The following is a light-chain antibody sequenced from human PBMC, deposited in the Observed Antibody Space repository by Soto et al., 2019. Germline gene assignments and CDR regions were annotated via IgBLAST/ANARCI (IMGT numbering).Light chain of an antibody. J-gene: IGKJ1*01. CDR2: QTS. CDR1: QSVSRK. CDR3: QQYGSSGT. V-gene: IGKV3-20*01. Sequence: EIVMAQSPATLSLSPGQRATLSCRSSQSVSRKLAWYQQRPGQAPRPLIYQTSLRATGIPDRFSGSGSGTDFTLTISRLEPEDFAVYYCQQYGSSGTFGQGTKVDIK.